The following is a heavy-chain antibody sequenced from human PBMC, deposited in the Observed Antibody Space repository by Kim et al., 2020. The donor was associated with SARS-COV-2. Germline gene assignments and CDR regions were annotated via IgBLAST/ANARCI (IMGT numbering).Heavy chain of an antibody. D-gene: IGHD3-16*01. J-gene: IGHJ4*02. V-gene: IGHV4-39*01. Sequence: NRPLQGQVTISVDTSKNQFSLKLSSVTAADTAVYYCASARGGSHTPSDYWGQGTLVTVSS. CDR3: ASARGGSHTPSDY.